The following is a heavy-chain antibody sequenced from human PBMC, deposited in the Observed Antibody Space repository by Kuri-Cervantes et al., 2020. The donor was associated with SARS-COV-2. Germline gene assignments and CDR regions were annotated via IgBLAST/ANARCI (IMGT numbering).Heavy chain of an antibody. CDR3: VGAYRQPWTIIFES. J-gene: IGHJ4*02. V-gene: IGHV3-21*01. D-gene: IGHD3-16*01. Sequence: GESLKISCAASGFTLDDYAMHWVRQAPGKGLEWVSSISSSSGYLYYADSVKGRFTISRDFAKNSLSLQMSSLGVEDTALYYCVGAYRQPWTIIFESWGQGTQVTVSS. CDR2: ISSSSGYL. CDR1: GFTLDDYA.